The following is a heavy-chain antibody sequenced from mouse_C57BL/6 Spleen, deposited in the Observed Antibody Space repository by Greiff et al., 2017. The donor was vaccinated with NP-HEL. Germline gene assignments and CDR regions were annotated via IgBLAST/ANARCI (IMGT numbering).Heavy chain of an antibody. V-gene: IGHV1-76*01. J-gene: IGHJ1*03. CDR3: ARFGSSYWYFDV. CDR1: GYTFTDYY. Sequence: QVQLQQSGAELVRPGASVKLSCKASGYTFTDYYINWVKQRPGQGLEWIARIYPGSGNNYYNEKFKGKATLTAEKSSSTAYMQLSSLTSEDSAVYFCARFGSSYWYFDVWGTGTTVTVSS. D-gene: IGHD1-1*01. CDR2: IYPGSGNN.